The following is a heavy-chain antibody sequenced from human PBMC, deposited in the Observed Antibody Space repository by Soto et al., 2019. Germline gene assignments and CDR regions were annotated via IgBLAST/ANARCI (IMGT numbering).Heavy chain of an antibody. J-gene: IGHJ4*02. Sequence: SETLSLTCAVYGGSFSGYYWSWIRQPPGKGLEWIGEINHSGSTNYNPSLKSRVTISVDTSKNQFSLKLSSVTAADTAVYYCARGHGCTNGVCYASFDYWGQGTLVTVSS. CDR2: INHSGST. CDR3: ARGHGCTNGVCYASFDY. D-gene: IGHD2-8*01. CDR1: GGSFSGYY. V-gene: IGHV4-34*01.